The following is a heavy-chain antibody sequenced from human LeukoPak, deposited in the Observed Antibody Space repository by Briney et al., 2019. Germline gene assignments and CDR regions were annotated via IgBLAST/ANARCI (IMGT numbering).Heavy chain of an antibody. J-gene: IGHJ6*02. CDR3: ARAEWLQTLYGMDV. D-gene: IGHD5-12*01. CDR1: GYTFTGYY. V-gene: IGHV1-2*02. CDR2: INPNSGGT. Sequence: ASVKVSCKASGYTFTGYYTHWVRQAPGQGLEWMGWINPNSGGTNYAQKFQGRVTMTRDTSISTAYMELSRLRSDDTAVYYCARAEWLQTLYGMDVWGQGTTVTVSS.